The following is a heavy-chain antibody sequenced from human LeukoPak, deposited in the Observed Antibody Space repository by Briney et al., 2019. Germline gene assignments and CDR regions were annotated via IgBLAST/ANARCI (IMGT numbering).Heavy chain of an antibody. Sequence: SQTLSLTCTVSGGSISSGVYYWSWIRQHPGKGLECIGYIYYSGSTYSNPSLKSRLTMSVDISKNQFSLNLSSVTAADTAVYYCARHDYSNYPVFNYWGQGTLVTVSS. J-gene: IGHJ4*02. V-gene: IGHV4-31*03. CDR2: IYYSGST. CDR3: ARHDYSNYPVFNY. CDR1: GGSISSGVYY. D-gene: IGHD4-11*01.